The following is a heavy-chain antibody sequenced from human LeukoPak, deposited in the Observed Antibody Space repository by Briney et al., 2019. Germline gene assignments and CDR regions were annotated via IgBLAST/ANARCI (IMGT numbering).Heavy chain of an antibody. CDR1: GFTFSDYY. Sequence: GGSLRLSCAASGFTFSDYYMNWIRQAPGKGLEWVLYISGSSSYTNYADSVKGRFTISRDNAKNSLYLQMNSLRAEDTAVYYCATRGHSSSWYYFDYWGQGTLVTVSS. D-gene: IGHD6-13*01. V-gene: IGHV3-11*03. CDR3: ATRGHSSSWYYFDY. CDR2: ISGSSSYT. J-gene: IGHJ4*02.